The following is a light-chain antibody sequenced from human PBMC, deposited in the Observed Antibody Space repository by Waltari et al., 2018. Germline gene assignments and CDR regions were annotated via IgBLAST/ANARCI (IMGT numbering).Light chain of an antibody. CDR2: WAS. CDR3: LQYYLTPFT. CDR1: QGVLDNSKKQRYY. Sequence: DIVMTQSPDSLAVSLGERATINCKPSQGVLDNSKKQRYYLAWFQQKSGQPPKVLIYWASTRASGVPDRFSGSASGTDFTLTISSLQAEDVAVYYCLQYYLTPFTFGPGTKVDIK. V-gene: IGKV4-1*01. J-gene: IGKJ3*01.